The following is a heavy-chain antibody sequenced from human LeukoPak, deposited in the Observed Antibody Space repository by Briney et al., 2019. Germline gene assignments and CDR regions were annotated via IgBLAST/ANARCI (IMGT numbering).Heavy chain of an antibody. J-gene: IGHJ5*02. CDR1: GYTFTSYS. CDR2: ISAYNGNT. Sequence: GASVKVSCKASGYTFTSYSISWVRQAPGQGLEWMGWISAYNGNTNYAQKLQGRVTMTTDTSTSTAYMELRGLRSDDTAMYYCARDVGITVADSFDPWGQGTLVTVSS. V-gene: IGHV1-18*01. D-gene: IGHD6-13*01. CDR3: ARDVGITVADSFDP.